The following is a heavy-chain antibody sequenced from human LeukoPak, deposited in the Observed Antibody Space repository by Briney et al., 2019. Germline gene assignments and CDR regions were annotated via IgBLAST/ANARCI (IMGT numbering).Heavy chain of an antibody. Sequence: GRSLRLSCAASGFTFSSYEMNWVRQAPGKGLEWVSYISSSGSTIYYADSVKGRFTISRDNAKNSLYLQMNSLRAEDTAVYYCARDPAYYDILTGYYNYGMDVWGKGTTVTVSS. CDR2: ISSSGSTI. J-gene: IGHJ6*04. V-gene: IGHV3-48*03. CDR1: GFTFSSYE. D-gene: IGHD3-9*01. CDR3: ARDPAYYDILTGYYNYGMDV.